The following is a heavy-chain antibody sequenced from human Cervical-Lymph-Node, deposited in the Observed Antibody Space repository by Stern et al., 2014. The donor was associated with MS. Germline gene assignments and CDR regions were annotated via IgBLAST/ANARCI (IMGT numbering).Heavy chain of an antibody. CDR2: NIPIFCTA. Sequence: VQLVESGAEVKKPGSSGKVSCKASGGTFSSYAISWVRQATGQGLEWMEGNIPIFCTANYAQKVQGRVTITTDESTSTAYMELSSLRSEDTAVYYCARDGRGNWNLDYWGQGTLVTVSS. CDR3: ARDGRGNWNLDY. CDR1: GGTFSSYA. V-gene: IGHV1-69*01. D-gene: IGHD1-1*01. J-gene: IGHJ4*02.